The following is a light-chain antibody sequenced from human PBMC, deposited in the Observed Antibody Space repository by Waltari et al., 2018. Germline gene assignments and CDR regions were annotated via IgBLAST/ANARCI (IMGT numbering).Light chain of an antibody. Sequence: SYELTQPPSVSVSPGQTASITCSGHKLGDKYASWYQHKAGQSPVLVIYQDDRRPSGVRERFSGSNSGNTATLTISGTQAMDEADFYCQAWGSSTEVVFGGGTKLTVL. CDR3: QAWGSSTEVV. CDR1: KLGDKY. V-gene: IGLV3-1*01. J-gene: IGLJ3*02. CDR2: QDD.